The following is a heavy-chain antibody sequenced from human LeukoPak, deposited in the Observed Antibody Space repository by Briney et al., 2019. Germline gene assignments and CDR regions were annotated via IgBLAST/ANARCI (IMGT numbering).Heavy chain of an antibody. CDR1: GYTFTSYY. D-gene: IGHD6-19*01. V-gene: IGHV1-46*01. Sequence: GASVKVSCKASGYTFTSYYMHWVRQAPGQGLEWMGIINPSGGSTSYAQKFQGRVTMTRDTSISTAYMELSRLRSDDTAVYYCARSLAGKKTCAFDIWGQGTMVTVSS. J-gene: IGHJ3*02. CDR2: INPSGGST. CDR3: ARSLAGKKTCAFDI.